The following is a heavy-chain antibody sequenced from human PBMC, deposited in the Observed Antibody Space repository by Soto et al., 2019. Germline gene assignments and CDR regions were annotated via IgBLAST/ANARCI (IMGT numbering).Heavy chain of an antibody. Sequence: QVQLVQSGAEVKKPGSSVKVSCKASGGTFSSSTISWVRQAPGQGLEWMGRIIVVLDISNYAQKFEGKVTITADKSTSTAYMELTSLVSDDTAIYYCASGYSYGTFDYWGQGTLVTVSS. CDR2: IIVVLDIS. CDR3: ASGYSYGTFDY. V-gene: IGHV1-69*02. CDR1: GGTFSSST. D-gene: IGHD5-18*01. J-gene: IGHJ4*02.